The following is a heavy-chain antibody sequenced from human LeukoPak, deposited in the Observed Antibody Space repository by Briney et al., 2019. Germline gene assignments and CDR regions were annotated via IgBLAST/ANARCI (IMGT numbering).Heavy chain of an antibody. Sequence: GASVKVSCKASGYTFTSYGVSWVRQAPGQGLEWMGWISAYNGNTNYAQTLQGRVTMTTDTSTSTAYMELRSLRSDDTAVYYCARAWVTMVRGVIITPYYYYMDVWGKGTTVTVSS. J-gene: IGHJ6*03. V-gene: IGHV1-18*01. CDR1: GYTFTSYG. CDR2: ISAYNGNT. CDR3: ARAWVTMVRGVIITPYYYYMDV. D-gene: IGHD3-10*01.